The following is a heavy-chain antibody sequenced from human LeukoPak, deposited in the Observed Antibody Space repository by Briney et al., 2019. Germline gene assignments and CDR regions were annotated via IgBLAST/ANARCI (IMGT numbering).Heavy chain of an antibody. CDR1: GGSISSYY. Sequence: SETLSLTCTVSGGSISSYYWSWIRQPPGKGLEWIGYIYYSGSSNYNPSLKSGITMSVDTSKNQFSLKLSSVTAADTAVYYCVGDSTSWTSWFDPWGQGTLVTVSS. J-gene: IGHJ5*02. V-gene: IGHV4-59*12. D-gene: IGHD2-2*01. CDR3: VGDSTSWTSWFDP. CDR2: IYYSGSS.